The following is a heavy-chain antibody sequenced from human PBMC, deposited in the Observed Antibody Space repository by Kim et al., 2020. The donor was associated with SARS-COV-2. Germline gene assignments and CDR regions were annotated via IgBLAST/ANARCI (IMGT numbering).Heavy chain of an antibody. V-gene: IGHV3-49*02. CDR3: TRGFGEFY. CDR2: GGTT. Sequence: GGTTENAASVKGRITISRDDSKSIAYLQMNSLKTEDTAVYYCTRGFGEFYWGQGTLVTVSS. D-gene: IGHD3-10*01. J-gene: IGHJ4*02.